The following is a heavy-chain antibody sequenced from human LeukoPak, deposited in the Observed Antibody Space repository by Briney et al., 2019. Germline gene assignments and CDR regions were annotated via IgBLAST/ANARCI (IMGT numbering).Heavy chain of an antibody. CDR1: GFTFSNYA. D-gene: IGHD3-9*01. CDR2: VIGLDDST. J-gene: IGHJ4*02. V-gene: IGHV3-23*01. Sequence: GASLRLSCAASGFTFSNYAMSWVRQAPEKGLEWVSSVIGLDDSTYYADSVKGRFTISRDNSKNPLYLQMNSLRAEDTAVYYCAKWGDYDILTGYYDSDYWGQGTLVTVSS. CDR3: AKWGDYDILTGYYDSDY.